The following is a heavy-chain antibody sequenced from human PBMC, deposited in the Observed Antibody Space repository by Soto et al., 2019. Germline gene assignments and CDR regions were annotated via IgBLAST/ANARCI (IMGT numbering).Heavy chain of an antibody. D-gene: IGHD3-10*01. Sequence: SETLSLTCAVYGGSFSAYYWTWIRQPPGKGLEWIGEINHSGSTHYSPSLKSRVTISIDTSKNQFSLKVSSVTAADTAVYYCTRGSGSPGGSGSYYNRRRRFGMDVWGQGTTVTVSS. J-gene: IGHJ6*02. V-gene: IGHV4-34*01. CDR3: TRGSGSPGGSGSYYNRRRRFGMDV. CDR2: INHSGST. CDR1: GGSFSAYY.